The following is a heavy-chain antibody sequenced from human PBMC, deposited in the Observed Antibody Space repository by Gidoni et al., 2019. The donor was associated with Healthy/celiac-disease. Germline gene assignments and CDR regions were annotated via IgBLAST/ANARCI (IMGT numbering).Heavy chain of an antibody. J-gene: IGHJ5*02. CDR3: ARGRILWFGELLYNREGLFRNNWFDP. Sequence: QVQLQQWGAGLLKPSEPLSLTCVVYGGSFSGYYWSWIRPPPGKGLEWIGEINHSGSTNYNPSLKGRVTISVDTSKNQFSLKLSSVTAADTAVYYCARGRILWFGELLYNREGLFRNNWFDPWGQGTLVTVSS. D-gene: IGHD3-10*01. V-gene: IGHV4-34*01. CDR1: GGSFSGYY. CDR2: INHSGST.